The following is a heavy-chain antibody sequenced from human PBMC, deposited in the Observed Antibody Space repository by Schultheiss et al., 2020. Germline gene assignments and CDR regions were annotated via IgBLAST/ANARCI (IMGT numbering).Heavy chain of an antibody. J-gene: IGHJ4*02. Sequence: SQTLSLTCTVSGDSIGNYYWSWIRQPPGKGLEWIGYIYYSGSTNYNPSLKSRVTISVDTSKNQFSLKLSSVTAADTAVYYCARFTADYFDYWGQGTLVTVSS. D-gene: IGHD2-21*02. CDR2: IYYSGST. CDR1: GDSIGNYY. CDR3: ARFTADYFDY. V-gene: IGHV4-59*01.